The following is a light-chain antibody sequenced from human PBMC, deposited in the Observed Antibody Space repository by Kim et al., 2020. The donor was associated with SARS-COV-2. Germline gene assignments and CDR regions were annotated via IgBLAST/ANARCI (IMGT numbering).Light chain of an antibody. J-gene: IGKJ2*01. V-gene: IGKV3-15*01. Sequence: VSPGERSTRSCRASQSVRSNLAWYQQKPGQAPRLLIYGASTRATGIPARFSGSGSGTEFTLTISSLQSEDFAVYYCQQYNNWPPHTFGQGTKLEI. CDR3: QQYNNWPPHT. CDR2: GAS. CDR1: QSVRSN.